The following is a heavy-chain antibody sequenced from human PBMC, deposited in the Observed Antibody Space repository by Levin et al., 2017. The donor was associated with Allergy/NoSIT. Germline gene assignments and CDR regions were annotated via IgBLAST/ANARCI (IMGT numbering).Heavy chain of an antibody. CDR2: IYHSGST. V-gene: IGHV4-38-2*01. Sequence: SQTLSLTCAVSGYSISSGYYWGWIRQPPGKGLEWIGSIYHSGSTYYNPSLKSRVTISVDTSKNQFSLKLSSVTAADTAVYYCARVDIGTAMARGGDFDYWGQGTLVTVSS. CDR3: ARVDIGTAMARGGDFDY. D-gene: IGHD5-18*01. CDR1: GYSISSGYY. J-gene: IGHJ4*02.